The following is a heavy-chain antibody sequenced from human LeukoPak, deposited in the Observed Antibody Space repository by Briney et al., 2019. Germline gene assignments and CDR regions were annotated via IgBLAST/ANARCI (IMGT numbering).Heavy chain of an antibody. CDR2: ITSSGSTI. Sequence: GGSLRLSCAASGFTFSDYYMTWIRQAPGKGLEWVSYITSSGSTIYYADSVKGRFTISRDNAKNSLYLQMNSLRAEDTAVYYCARGYNWNIYDYWGQGTLVTVSS. J-gene: IGHJ4*02. CDR3: ARGYNWNIYDY. D-gene: IGHD1/OR15-1a*01. CDR1: GFTFSDYY. V-gene: IGHV3-11*01.